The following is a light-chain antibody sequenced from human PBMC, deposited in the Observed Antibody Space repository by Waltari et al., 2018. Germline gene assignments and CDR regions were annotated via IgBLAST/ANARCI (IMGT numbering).Light chain of an antibody. CDR2: AKN. V-gene: IGLV3-19*01. Sequence: SSELTQDPAVSVALGQTVKITCPGDCLRSFYPSWYLQKPGQAPMIVIYAKNNRPSEIPDRFCGARSCNTASLVITRAQAEGEADEYCNSRDSSGNHVVFGGVTKLAVL. CDR3: NSRDSSGNHVV. J-gene: IGLJ3*02. CDR1: CLRSFY.